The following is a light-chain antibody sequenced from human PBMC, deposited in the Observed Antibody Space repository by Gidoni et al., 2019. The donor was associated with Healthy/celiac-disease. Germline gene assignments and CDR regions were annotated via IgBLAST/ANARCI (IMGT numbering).Light chain of an antibody. CDR1: QGISSY. CDR2: AAS. V-gene: IGKV1-9*01. CDR3: QQPALT. Sequence: DIQLTQSPSFLSASVGDRVTITCRARQGISSYLAWYQQKPGKAPKLLIYAASTVQSGVPSRFSGSGSGTEFTLTISSLQPEDFATYYCQQPALTFGGGTKVEIK. J-gene: IGKJ4*01.